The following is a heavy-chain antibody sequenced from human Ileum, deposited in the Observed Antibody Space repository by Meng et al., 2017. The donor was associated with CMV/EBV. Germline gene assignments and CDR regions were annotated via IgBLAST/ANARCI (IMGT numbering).Heavy chain of an antibody. CDR1: GYTFNSYW. J-gene: IGHJ4*02. V-gene: IGHV5-51*01. CDR2: IFPGNSDV. D-gene: IGHD6-19*01. CDR3: ARQYRWGSAWEFDY. Sequence: KGSGYTFNSYWIGWVRQMPGKGLEWMGIIFPGNSDVRYSPSFEGQITISADKSISTAYLQWSSLRASDTAKYYCARQYRWGSAWEFDYWGQGVLVTVSS.